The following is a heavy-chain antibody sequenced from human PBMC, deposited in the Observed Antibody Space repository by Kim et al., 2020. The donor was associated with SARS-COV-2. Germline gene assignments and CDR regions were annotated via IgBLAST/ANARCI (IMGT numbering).Heavy chain of an antibody. D-gene: IGHD3-10*01. CDR3: ARVKMVRGVIKGYFDY. Sequence: GGSLRLSCAASGFTFSSYSMNWVRQAPGKGLEWVSSISSSSSYIYYADSVKGRFTISRDNAKNSLYLQMNSLRAEDTAVYYCARVKMVRGVIKGYFDYWGQGTLVTVSS. CDR2: ISSSSSYI. J-gene: IGHJ4*02. CDR1: GFTFSSYS. V-gene: IGHV3-21*01.